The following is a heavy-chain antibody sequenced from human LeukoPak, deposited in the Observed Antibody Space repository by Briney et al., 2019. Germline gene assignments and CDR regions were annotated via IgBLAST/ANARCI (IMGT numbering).Heavy chain of an antibody. V-gene: IGHV3-53*01. J-gene: IGHJ4*02. CDR3: AKDWDWELLIFDY. D-gene: IGHD1-26*01. CDR1: GFTVSSNY. CDR2: IYSGGST. Sequence: GGSLRLSCAASGFTVSSNYMSWVRQAPGKGLEWVSVIYSGGSTYYADSVKGRFTISRDNSKNKLYLQMNSLRAEDTAIYYCAKDWDWELLIFDYWGQGTLVTVSS.